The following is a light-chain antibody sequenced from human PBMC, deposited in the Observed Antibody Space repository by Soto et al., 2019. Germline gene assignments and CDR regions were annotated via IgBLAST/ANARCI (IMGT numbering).Light chain of an antibody. CDR3: QQYSNSPRT. Sequence: EIVLTQSPGTLSLSPGERATLSGRASQNVGYNYLAWHQQKPGQAQRILIYGASRGATDIPDRFSGSESGTDFTITISRLEPEDFAVYYCQQYSNSPRTFGQGTKLEIK. J-gene: IGKJ2*01. CDR2: GAS. CDR1: QNVGYNY. V-gene: IGKV3-20*01.